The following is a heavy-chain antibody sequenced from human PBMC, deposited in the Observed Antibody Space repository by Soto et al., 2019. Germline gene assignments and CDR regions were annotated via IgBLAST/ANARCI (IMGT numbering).Heavy chain of an antibody. V-gene: IGHV3-64D*06. CDR1: GFTFSNYA. D-gene: IGHD2-15*01. CDR2: ITSEGDRT. CDR3: VKGNQLLRYYFEF. J-gene: IGHJ4*01. Sequence: GGSLRLSCSVSGFTFSNYAMHWVRQAPGKGLEYVSGITSEGDRTWHADSVKDRFNISRDNSKNTLFLQMSSLRVEDTAIYFCVKGNQLLRYYFEFWGPGTLVTVSS.